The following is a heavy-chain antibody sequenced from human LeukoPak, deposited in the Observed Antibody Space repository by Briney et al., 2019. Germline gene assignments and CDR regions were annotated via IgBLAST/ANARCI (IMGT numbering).Heavy chain of an antibody. J-gene: IGHJ4*02. CDR3: ARLLGDCSGGSCYFFDY. CDR2: IYYSGST. CDR1: GGSISSSNYY. Sequence: PSETLSLTYTVSGGSISSSNYYWGWIRQPPGKGLEWIGNIYYSGSTYYNPSLKSRVAISVDTSKNQLSLKLSSVTAADTAVYYCARLLGDCSGGSCYFFDYWGQGTLVTVSS. V-gene: IGHV4-39*01. D-gene: IGHD2-15*01.